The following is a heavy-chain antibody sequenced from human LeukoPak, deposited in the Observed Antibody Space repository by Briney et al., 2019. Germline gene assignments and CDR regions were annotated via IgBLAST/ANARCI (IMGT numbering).Heavy chain of an antibody. Sequence: EASVKVSCKASGYAFTSYDINWVRQATGQGLERMGWMNPNSGNTGYAQKFQGRVTMTRNTSISTAYMELSSLRSEDTAVYYCARGGGRYSSSWYASDYWGQGTLVTVSS. V-gene: IGHV1-8*01. J-gene: IGHJ4*02. D-gene: IGHD6-13*01. CDR2: MNPNSGNT. CDR3: ARGGGRYSSSWYASDY. CDR1: GYAFTSYD.